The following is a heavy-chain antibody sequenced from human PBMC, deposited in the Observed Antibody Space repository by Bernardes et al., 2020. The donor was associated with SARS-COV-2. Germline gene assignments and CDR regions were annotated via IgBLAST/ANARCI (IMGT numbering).Heavy chain of an antibody. CDR1: GGTFSSYA. V-gene: IGHV7-4-1*02. CDR2: INTNTGNP. D-gene: IGHD2-2*01. CDR3: ARGPCSSTSCYHVRSGDDP. J-gene: IGHJ5*02. Sequence: ASVKVSCKASGGTFSSYAISWVRQAPGQGLEWMGRINTNTGNPTYAQGFTGRFVFSLDTSVSTAYLQISSLKAEDTAVYYCARGPCSSTSCYHVRSGDDPWGQGTLVTVSS.